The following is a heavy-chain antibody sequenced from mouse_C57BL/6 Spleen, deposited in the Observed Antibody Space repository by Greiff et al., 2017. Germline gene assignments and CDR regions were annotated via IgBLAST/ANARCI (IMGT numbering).Heavy chain of an antibody. V-gene: IGHV2-6*03. D-gene: IGHD2-2*01. CDR1: GFSLTSYG. J-gene: IGHJ4*01. CDR2: IWRDGST. Sequence: VQLVESGPGLVAPSPSLSITCTVSGFSLTSYGVHWVRQPPGKGLEWLVVIWRDGSTTYNSALKSRLSISKDNSKSQVFLKMNSLQTDDTAMYYCASFYGYGPYAMDYWGQGTSVTVSA. CDR3: ASFYGYGPYAMDY.